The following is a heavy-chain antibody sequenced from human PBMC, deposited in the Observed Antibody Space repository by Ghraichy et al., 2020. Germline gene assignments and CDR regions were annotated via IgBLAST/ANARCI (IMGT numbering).Heavy chain of an antibody. Sequence: GESLNISCAGPGFTFSNDWMNWVRQAPGKGLEWVGRIKRETVGGTIDYAAPVKGRFIISRDDSKQTLYLEMHSLKTGDTAGYYCATGSGGEFTTGFDYWGQGTLVTGSS. CDR1: GFTFSNDW. CDR2: IKRETVGGTI. CDR3: ATGSGGEFTTGFDY. D-gene: IGHD3-16*01. V-gene: IGHV3-15*01. J-gene: IGHJ4*02.